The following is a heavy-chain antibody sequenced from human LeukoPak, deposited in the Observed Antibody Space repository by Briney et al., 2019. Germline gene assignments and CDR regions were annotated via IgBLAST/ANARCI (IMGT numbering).Heavy chain of an antibody. CDR3: ARRLVTFDY. J-gene: IGHJ4*02. CDR1: GGSFSGYY. V-gene: IGHV4-34*01. Sequence: SETLSLTCAVYGGSFSGYYWSWIRQPPGKGLEWIGEINHSGSTNYNPSLKSRVTISVETSKNQFSLKLSSVTAADTAVYYCARRLVTFDYWGQGTLVTVSS. D-gene: IGHD3-9*01. CDR2: INHSGST.